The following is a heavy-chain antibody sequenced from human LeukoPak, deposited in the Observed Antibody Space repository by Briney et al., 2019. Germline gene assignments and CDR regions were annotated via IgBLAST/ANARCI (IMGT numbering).Heavy chain of an antibody. CDR3: AKGLFSAYDKYLDS. D-gene: IGHD5-12*01. Sequence: GGSLRLSCAGSGFSFESFTMTWVRQAPGKGLEWVSLISATSSDVNYAESVRGRFTISRDNAKNSLFLLMDSLRVEDTAIYYCAKGLFSAYDKYLDSWGQGALVTVSS. CDR1: GFSFESFT. V-gene: IGHV3-21*04. CDR2: ISATSSDV. J-gene: IGHJ4*02.